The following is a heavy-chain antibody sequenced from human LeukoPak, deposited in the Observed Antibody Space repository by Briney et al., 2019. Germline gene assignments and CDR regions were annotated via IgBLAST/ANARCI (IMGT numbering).Heavy chain of an antibody. CDR1: GFTFSSYA. CDR2: ISGSGGSA. CDR3: AKDLITMVRGVYNWFDP. V-gene: IGHV3-23*01. D-gene: IGHD3-10*01. Sequence: GGSLRLSCAASGFTFSSYAMSWVRQAPGKGLEWVSAISGSGGSAYYADSVKGRFTISRDNSKNTLYLQMNSLRAEDTAVYYCAKDLITMVRGVYNWFDPWGQGTLVTVSS. J-gene: IGHJ5*02.